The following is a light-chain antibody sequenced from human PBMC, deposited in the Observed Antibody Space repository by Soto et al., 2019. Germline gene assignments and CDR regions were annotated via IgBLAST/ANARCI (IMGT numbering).Light chain of an antibody. J-gene: IGKJ4*01. CDR1: QSVSSY. CDR2: DAS. CDR3: QQRNTWPLT. Sequence: EIVLTQSPATLSLSPGERATLSCRASQSVSSYLAWYRQKPGQAPRLLIYDASNRATGIPDRFSGSGSGTDFTLTISSLEPEDFAVYYCQQRNTWPLTFGGGTKVEIK. V-gene: IGKV3-11*01.